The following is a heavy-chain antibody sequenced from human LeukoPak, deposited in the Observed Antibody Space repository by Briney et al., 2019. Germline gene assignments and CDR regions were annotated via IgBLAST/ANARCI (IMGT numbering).Heavy chain of an antibody. CDR2: IVTASDT. J-gene: IGHJ6*03. V-gene: IGHV3-13*01. D-gene: IGHD1-26*01. CDR1: GFTFSSFD. Sequence: GALRRSCAAAGFTFSSFDMHWVRQPTGQGLEGVSTIVTASDTYYPGSVEGRFTLSRANAKHSLYLHMNSLTAGDTAVYYCARGPPRGKYYYMDVWGKGTTVTVSS. CDR3: ARGPPRGKYYYMDV.